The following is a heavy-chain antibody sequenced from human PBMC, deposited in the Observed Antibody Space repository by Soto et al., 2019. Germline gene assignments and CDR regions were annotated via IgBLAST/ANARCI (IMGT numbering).Heavy chain of an antibody. J-gene: IGHJ6*02. Sequence: SLKISCAASGFTFDDYAMHWVRQAPGKGLEWVSGISWNSGSIGYAGSVKGRFTISRDNAKKSLYLQMNSLRAEDTALYYCAKDMGGSGSPDYYYYGMDVWGQGTTVTVSS. CDR2: ISWNSGSI. CDR3: AKDMGGSGSPDYYYYGMDV. V-gene: IGHV3-9*01. D-gene: IGHD3-10*01. CDR1: GFTFDDYA.